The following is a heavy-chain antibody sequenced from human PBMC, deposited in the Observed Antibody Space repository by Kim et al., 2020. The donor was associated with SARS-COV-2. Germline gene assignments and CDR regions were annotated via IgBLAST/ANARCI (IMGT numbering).Heavy chain of an antibody. J-gene: IGHJ6*03. D-gene: IGHD3-3*01. V-gene: IGHV1-69*13. CDR1: GYTFTGYA. CDR3: ARDVPHYDIWSGDYRGNYYYYYMDV. Sequence: SVKVSCKASGYTFTGYAISWVRQAPGQGLEWMGGIIPIIGAANYAQKFQGWVTMTADESTSTAYMELSSLRSEDTAVYYCARDVPHYDIWSGDYRGNYYYYYMDVWGKGTTVTVSS. CDR2: IIPIIGAA.